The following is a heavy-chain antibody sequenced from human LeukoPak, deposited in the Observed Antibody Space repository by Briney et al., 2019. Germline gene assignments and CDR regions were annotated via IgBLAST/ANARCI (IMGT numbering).Heavy chain of an antibody. Sequence: GGSLRLSCAASGFTFSSYGMHWVRQAPGKGLEWVAVIWYDGSNKYYADSVKGRFTISRDNSKNTLYLQMSSLRAEDTAVYYCARGNYYDSSGYFDYWGQGTLVTVSS. D-gene: IGHD3-22*01. CDR3: ARGNYYDSSGYFDY. V-gene: IGHV3-33*01. CDR1: GFTFSSYG. J-gene: IGHJ4*02. CDR2: IWYDGSNK.